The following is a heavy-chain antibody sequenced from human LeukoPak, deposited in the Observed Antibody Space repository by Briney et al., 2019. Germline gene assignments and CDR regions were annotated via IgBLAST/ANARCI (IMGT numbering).Heavy chain of an antibody. CDR1: GGSFSGYY. CDR2: INHSGST. Sequence: SETLSLTCAVYGGSFSGYYWSWIRQPPGKGLEWIGEINHSGSTNYNPSLKSRVTISVDTSKNQFSLKLSSVTAADTAVYYCASPRGYYDFWSGSGVYYYYYMDVWGKGTTVTVSS. J-gene: IGHJ6*03. D-gene: IGHD3-3*01. V-gene: IGHV4-34*01. CDR3: ASPRGYYDFWSGSGVYYYYYMDV.